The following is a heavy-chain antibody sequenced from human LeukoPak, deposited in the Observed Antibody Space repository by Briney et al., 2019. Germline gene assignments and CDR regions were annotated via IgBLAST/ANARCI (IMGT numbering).Heavy chain of an antibody. J-gene: IGHJ4*02. D-gene: IGHD1-20*01. CDR1: GYTFTAYY. V-gene: IGHV1-46*01. CDR3: ARVITGTGRRFDY. CDR2: INPSGSDT. Sequence: ASVKVSCKATGYTFTAYYMHWVRQAPGQGLEWMGLINPSGSDTVYAQKFQGRLTMTRDMSTSTAYMELSRLRSDDTAVYYCARVITGTGRRFDYWGQGTLVTVSS.